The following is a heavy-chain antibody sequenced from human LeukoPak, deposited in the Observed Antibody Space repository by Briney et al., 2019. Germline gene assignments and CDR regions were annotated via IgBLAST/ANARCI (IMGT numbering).Heavy chain of an antibody. J-gene: IGHJ4*02. CDR2: INHSGGT. CDR3: ARGFYKNFDY. V-gene: IGHV4-34*01. Sequence: SETLSLTCAVYGGSFSGYYWSWIRQPPGKGLEWIGEINHSGGTNYNPSLKSRVTISVDTSKNQFSLKLSSVTAADTAVYYCARGFYKNFDYWGQGTLVTVSS. CDR1: GGSFSGYY. D-gene: IGHD5-24*01.